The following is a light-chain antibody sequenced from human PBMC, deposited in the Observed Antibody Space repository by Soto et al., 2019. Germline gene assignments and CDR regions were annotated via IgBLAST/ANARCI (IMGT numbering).Light chain of an antibody. CDR3: QQCSSFPLT. CDR2: FAS. Sequence: DIVMTQSPASLSVSVGDRVTISCLASQSISSYLTWYQKKPDKAPKSLIYFASTWQSGIPARFSASGSGTDFTLTISSLQPEDFAIYYCQQCSSFPLTFGQGTRLEIK. CDR1: QSISSY. J-gene: IGKJ5*01. V-gene: IGKV1-39*01.